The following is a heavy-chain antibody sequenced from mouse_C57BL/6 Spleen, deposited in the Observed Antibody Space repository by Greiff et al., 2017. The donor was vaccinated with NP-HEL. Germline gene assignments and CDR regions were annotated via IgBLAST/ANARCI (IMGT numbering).Heavy chain of an antibody. J-gene: IGHJ4*01. V-gene: IGHV1-62-2*01. CDR1: GYTFTEYT. D-gene: IGHD1-1*01. Sequence: VMLVESGAELVKPGASVKLSCKASGYTFTEYTIHWVKQRSGQGLEWIGWFYPGSGSIKYNEKFKDKATLTADKSSSTVYMELSRLTSEDSAVYFCARHGTFTTVVDYYAMDYWGQGTSVTVSS. CDR2: FYPGSGSI. CDR3: ARHGTFTTVVDYYAMDY.